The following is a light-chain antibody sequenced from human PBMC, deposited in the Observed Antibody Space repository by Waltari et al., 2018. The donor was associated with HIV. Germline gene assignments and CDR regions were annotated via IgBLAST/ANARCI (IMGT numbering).Light chain of an antibody. CDR2: EVS. CDR1: SSDVGGYNY. CDR3: SSYTSSSTRVV. V-gene: IGLV2-14*01. Sequence: QSALTQPASVSGSPGQSITISCTGTSSDVGGYNYVSWYQQHPGKAPKLLIYEVSNRPSGVSNGFSGSKSGNTASLTIAGLQAEDGADYYCSSYTSSSTRVVFGGGTKLTVL. J-gene: IGLJ2*01.